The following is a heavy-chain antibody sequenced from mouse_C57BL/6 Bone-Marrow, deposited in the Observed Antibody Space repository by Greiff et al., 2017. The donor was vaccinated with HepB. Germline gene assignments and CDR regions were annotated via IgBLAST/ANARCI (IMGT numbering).Heavy chain of an antibody. D-gene: IGHD1-1*01. CDR2: IYPRSGNT. V-gene: IGHV1-81*01. Sequence: VVRPGASVKLSCKASGYTFTSYGISWVKQRTGQGLEWIGEIYPRSGNTYYNEKFKGKATLTADKSSSTAYMELRSLTSEDSAVYFCARGRYYGSTFFDYWGQGTTLTVSS. CDR1: GYTFTSYG. CDR3: ARGRYYGSTFFDY. J-gene: IGHJ2*01.